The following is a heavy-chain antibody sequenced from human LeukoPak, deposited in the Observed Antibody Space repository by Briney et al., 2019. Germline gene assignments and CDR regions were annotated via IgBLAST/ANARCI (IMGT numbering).Heavy chain of an antibody. Sequence: GGSLRLSCAASGFTFSSYAMSWVRQAPGKGPEWVSTISIDGGRTYYADSVKGRFTISRDNSKNTLYLQMNSLRAEDTAVYYCAKGIYSSGWSYFDYWGHGTLVTVSS. CDR1: GFTFSSYA. V-gene: IGHV3-23*01. J-gene: IGHJ4*01. D-gene: IGHD6-19*01. CDR3: AKGIYSSGWSYFDY. CDR2: ISIDGGRT.